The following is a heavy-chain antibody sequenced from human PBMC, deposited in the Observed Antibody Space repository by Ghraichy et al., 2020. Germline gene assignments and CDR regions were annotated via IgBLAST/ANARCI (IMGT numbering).Heavy chain of an antibody. V-gene: IGHV4-34*01. CDR2: INHSGTT. Sequence: SETLSLTCAVYGGSFSGYYWSWNRQPQGKGLGWIGEINHSGTTNYNPSLTSRVTISVDTSKNQFSLKLSSVTAADTAVYYCARVSSSWYVYLQWFDPWGQGTLVTVPS. D-gene: IGHD6-13*01. J-gene: IGHJ5*02. CDR3: ARVSSSWYVYLQWFDP. CDR1: GGSFSGYY.